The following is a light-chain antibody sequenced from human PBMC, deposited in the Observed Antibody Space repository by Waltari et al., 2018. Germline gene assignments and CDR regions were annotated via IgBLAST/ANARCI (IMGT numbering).Light chain of an antibody. CDR2: AAS. J-gene: IGKJ1*01. CDR3: QLLNSSQWT. Sequence: VTITCRASQGISDFLAWYQQKPGKAPKLLIYAASTLQSGVPSRFSGSGSGTDFTLTITSLQPEDFATYYCQLLNSSQWTFGQGTKVEIK. V-gene: IGKV1-9*01. CDR1: QGISDF.